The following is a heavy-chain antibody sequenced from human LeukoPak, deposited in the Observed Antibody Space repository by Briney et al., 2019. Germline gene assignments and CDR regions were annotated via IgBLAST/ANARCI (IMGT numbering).Heavy chain of an antibody. Sequence: SETLSLTCTVPGDSISSYYWSWIRHPPGKGLEWIGYMYHSGSINYSPSLKSRVTISIDTSKNQFSLRLTSVTAADTAVYYCAATIKRDYGDTNLDYWGQGTLVTVSS. CDR2: MYHSGSI. J-gene: IGHJ4*02. CDR3: AATIKRDYGDTNLDY. CDR1: GDSISSYY. D-gene: IGHD4-17*01. V-gene: IGHV4-59*01.